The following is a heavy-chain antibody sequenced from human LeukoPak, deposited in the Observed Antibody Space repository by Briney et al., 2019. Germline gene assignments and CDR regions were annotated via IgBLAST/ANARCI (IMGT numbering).Heavy chain of an antibody. J-gene: IGHJ4*02. V-gene: IGHV4-61*01. CDR2: IYYSGST. D-gene: IGHD2-8*01. CDR3: ARRTTGCTNGVCRRAFDY. CDR1: GGSISSGSYY. Sequence: SETLSLTCTVSGGSISSGSYYWSWIRQPPGKGLEWIGYIYYSGSTNYNPSLKSRVTISVDTSKNQFSLKLSSVTAADTAVYYCARRTTGCTNGVCRRAFDYWGQGTLVTVSS.